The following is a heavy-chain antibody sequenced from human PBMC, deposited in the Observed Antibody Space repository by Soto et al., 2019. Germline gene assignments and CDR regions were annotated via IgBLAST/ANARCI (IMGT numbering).Heavy chain of an antibody. Sequence: QVQLQESGPGLVKPSGTLSLTCAVSGGSISSSNWWSWVRQPPGKELEWIGEIYHSGSTNYNPSLKSRVTISVDKSKNQFSLKLSSVTAADTAVYYCARDTYYYDSSGYSAFDYWGQGTLVTVSS. CDR2: IYHSGST. CDR3: ARDTYYYDSSGYSAFDY. D-gene: IGHD3-22*01. CDR1: GGSISSSNW. J-gene: IGHJ4*02. V-gene: IGHV4-4*02.